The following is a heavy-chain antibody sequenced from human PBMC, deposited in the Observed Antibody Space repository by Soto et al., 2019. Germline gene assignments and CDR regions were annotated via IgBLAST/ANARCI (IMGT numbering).Heavy chain of an antibody. CDR2: IYDAGST. V-gene: IGHV3-66*01. J-gene: IGHJ5*02. D-gene: IGHD4-17*01. Sequence: EVQLVESGGSLVQPGGSLRVSCAASGFIVSVNYVNWVRQAPGKGLEWVSIIYDAGSTYYADSVKGRFTIYRDNSKNTVYLQMNTLRAEDTAVYYCARGDGDYGRRLDPWGQGTLVTVSS. CDR1: GFIVSVNY. CDR3: ARGDGDYGRRLDP.